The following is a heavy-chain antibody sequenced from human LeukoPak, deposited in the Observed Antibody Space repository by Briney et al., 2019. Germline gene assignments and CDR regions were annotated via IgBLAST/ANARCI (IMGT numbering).Heavy chain of an antibody. J-gene: IGHJ5*02. CDR2: IKQDGSEK. CDR3: ARVGHYYDISAYSSA. D-gene: IGHD3-22*01. CDR1: GFTFSSYW. Sequence: PGGSLRLSCAASGFTFSSYWMSWVRQAPGKGLEWVANIKQDGSEKYYVDSVKGRFTISRDNAKNSLYLQMNSLRAEDTAVYYCARVGHYYDISAYSSAWGQGSLVTVSS. V-gene: IGHV3-7*05.